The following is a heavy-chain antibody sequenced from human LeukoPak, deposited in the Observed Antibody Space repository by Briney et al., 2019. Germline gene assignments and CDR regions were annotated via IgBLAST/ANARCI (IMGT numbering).Heavy chain of an antibody. V-gene: IGHV3-7*01. J-gene: IGHJ4*02. Sequence: PGGSLRLSCAASGFTFSSYWMSWVRQAPGKGLEWVANIKQDGSEKYYVDSVKGRFTISRDNAKNSLYLQMNSLRAEDTAVYYCARAGVREHYGSGSYYTFFDYWGQGTLVTVSS. CDR1: GFTFSSYW. CDR3: ARAGVREHYGSGSYYTFFDY. D-gene: IGHD3-10*01. CDR2: IKQDGSEK.